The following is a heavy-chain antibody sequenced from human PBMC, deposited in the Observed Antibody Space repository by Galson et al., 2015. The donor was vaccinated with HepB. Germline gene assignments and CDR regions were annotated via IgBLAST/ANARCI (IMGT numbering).Heavy chain of an antibody. V-gene: IGHV1-18*04. J-gene: IGHJ5*02. CDR2: ISAYNGNT. CDR3: ARVVTILGVNWFDP. Sequence: SVKVSCKASGYTFTSYGISWVRQAPGQGLEWMGWISAYNGNTNYAQKLQGRVTMTTDTSTSTAYMELRSLRSDDTAVYYCARVVTILGVNWFDPWGQGTLVTVSS. D-gene: IGHD3-3*01. CDR1: GYTFTSYG.